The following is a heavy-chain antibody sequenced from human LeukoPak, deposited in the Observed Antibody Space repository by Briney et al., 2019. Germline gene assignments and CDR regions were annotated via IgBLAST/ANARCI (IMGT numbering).Heavy chain of an antibody. D-gene: IGHD2-2*03. Sequence: GGSLRLSCAASGFTFSSYAMSWVRQAPGKGLEWVSVISGSGSITYYADSVKGRFTISRDNAKTSVYLQMSSLRAEDTAVYYCARVIGGDCSSTSCAIGDYWGQGTLVTVSS. CDR3: ARVIGGDCSSTSCAIGDY. J-gene: IGHJ4*01. V-gene: IGHV3-23*01. CDR1: GFTFSSYA. CDR2: ISGSGSIT.